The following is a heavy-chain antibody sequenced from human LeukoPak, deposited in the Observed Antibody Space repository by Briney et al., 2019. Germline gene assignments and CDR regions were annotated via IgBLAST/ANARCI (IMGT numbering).Heavy chain of an antibody. D-gene: IGHD1-26*01. Sequence: PSETLSLTCTVSGGSISSSSYYWGWIRQPPGKGLEWIGSIYYSGSTYYNPSLKSRVTISVDTSKNQFSLKLSSVTAADTAVYYCARLERGATTLIRIRRRDAFDIWGQGTLVTVSS. J-gene: IGHJ3*02. V-gene: IGHV4-39*01. CDR3: ARLERGATTLIRIRRRDAFDI. CDR2: IYYSGST. CDR1: GGSISSSSYY.